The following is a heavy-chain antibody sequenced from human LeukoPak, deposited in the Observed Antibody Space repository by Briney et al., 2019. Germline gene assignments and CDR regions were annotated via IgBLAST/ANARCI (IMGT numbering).Heavy chain of an antibody. V-gene: IGHV3-48*01. CDR1: GFTFSSYS. J-gene: IGHJ4*02. Sequence: GGSLRLSCAVSGFTFSSYSMNWVRQAPGKGLEWVSYISSSSSTIYYADSVKGRFTISRDNAKNTLYLQMNSLRAEDTAVYYCYLGATMTDYWGQGTLVTVSS. D-gene: IGHD1-26*01. CDR2: ISSSSSTI. CDR3: YLGATMTDY.